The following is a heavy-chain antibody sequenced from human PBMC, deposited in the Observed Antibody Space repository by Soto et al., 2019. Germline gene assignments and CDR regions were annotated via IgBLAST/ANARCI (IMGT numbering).Heavy chain of an antibody. Sequence: SETKCVTWTVDGGNFIGYGWSWIRKKTGKGLEWIGEINHSGSTNYNPSLKSRVTISVDTSKNQFSLKLSSVTAADTAVYYCARVGRGGIVVVVAAPRGYYYMDVWGKGTTVTVSS. CDR2: INHSGST. CDR1: GGNFIGYG. J-gene: IGHJ6*03. CDR3: ARVGRGGIVVVVAAPRGYYYMDV. D-gene: IGHD2-15*01. V-gene: IGHV4-34*01.